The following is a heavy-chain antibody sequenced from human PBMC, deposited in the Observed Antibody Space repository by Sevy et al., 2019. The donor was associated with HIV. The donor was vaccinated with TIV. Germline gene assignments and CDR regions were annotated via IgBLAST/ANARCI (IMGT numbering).Heavy chain of an antibody. D-gene: IGHD3-3*01. V-gene: IGHV4-39*01. J-gene: IGHJ6*02. CDR1: GGSISSSSYY. CDR2: IYYSGST. CDR3: ARHPPFPPPYYDFWSGFYGMDV. Sequence: SETLSLTCTVSGGSISSSSYYWGWIRQPPGKGLEWIGSIYYSGSTYYNPSLKSRLTISVDTSKNQFSLKRSSVTAADTAVYYCARHPPFPPPYYDFWSGFYGMDVWGQGTTVTVS.